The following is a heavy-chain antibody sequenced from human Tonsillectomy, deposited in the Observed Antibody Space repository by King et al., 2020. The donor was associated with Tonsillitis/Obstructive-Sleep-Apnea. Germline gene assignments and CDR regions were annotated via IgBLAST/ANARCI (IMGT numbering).Heavy chain of an antibody. V-gene: IGHV3-30*18. CDR1: GFTFSSYG. CDR3: AKVENYYDSGELGY. D-gene: IGHD3-22*01. Sequence: QLVQSGGGVVQPGRSLRLSWAASGFTFSSYGMHWVRQAPGKGLEWVAVISYDGSNKYYADSVKGRFTISRDNSKNTLYLQMNSLRAEDTAVYYCAKVENYYDSGELGYWGQGTLVTVSS. CDR2: ISYDGSNK. J-gene: IGHJ4*02.